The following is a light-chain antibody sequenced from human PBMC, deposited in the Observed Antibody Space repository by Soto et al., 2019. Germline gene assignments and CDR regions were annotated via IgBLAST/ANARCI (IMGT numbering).Light chain of an antibody. CDR2: WAS. CDR3: QQYYRTLLP. J-gene: IGKJ2*01. Sequence: DIVMTQSPDSLAVSLGERATINCKSSQSVLYSSNNKNYLAWYQQKPGQPPKLLIYWASTRESGVPDRFSGSGSGTDFTLTISSLQAEDVAVYFCQQYYRTLLPFGPGTKLEIK. V-gene: IGKV4-1*01. CDR1: QSVLYSSNNKNY.